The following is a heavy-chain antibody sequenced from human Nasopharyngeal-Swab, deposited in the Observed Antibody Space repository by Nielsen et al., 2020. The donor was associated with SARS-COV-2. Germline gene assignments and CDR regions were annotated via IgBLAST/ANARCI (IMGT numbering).Heavy chain of an antibody. CDR3: AKDCGLRAAYYYYGMDV. CDR2: ISYDGSNN. CDR1: GFTFSSYG. J-gene: IGHJ6*02. Sequence: GESLKISCAASGFTFSSYGMHWVRQAPGKGLEWVAVISYDGSNNYYADSVKGRFTISRDNSKNTLYLQMNSLRAEDTAVYYCAKDCGLRAAYYYYGMDVWGQGTTVTVSS. V-gene: IGHV3-30*18. D-gene: IGHD6-25*01.